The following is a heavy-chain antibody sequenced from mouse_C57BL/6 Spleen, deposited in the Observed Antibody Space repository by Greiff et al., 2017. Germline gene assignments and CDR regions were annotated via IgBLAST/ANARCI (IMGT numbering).Heavy chain of an antibody. V-gene: IGHV1-80*01. Sequence: VQVEESGAELVKPGASVKISCKASGYAFSSYWMNWVKQRPGKGLEWIGQIYPGDGDTNYNGKFKGKATLTADKSSSTAYMQLSSLTSEDSAVYFCARSVTTVGAFDYWGQGTTLTVSS. J-gene: IGHJ2*01. CDR2: IYPGDGDT. CDR3: ARSVTTVGAFDY. D-gene: IGHD1-1*01. CDR1: GYAFSSYW.